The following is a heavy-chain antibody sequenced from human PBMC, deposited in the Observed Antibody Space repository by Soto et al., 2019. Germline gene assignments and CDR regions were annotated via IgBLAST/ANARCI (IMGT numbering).Heavy chain of an antibody. CDR2: ISSSSSYI. CDR1: GFTFSSYS. J-gene: IGHJ6*03. Sequence: GGSLRLSCAASGFTFSSYSMNWVRQAPGKGLEWVSSISSSSSYIYYADSVKGRFTISRDNAKNSLYLQMNSLRAEDTAVYYCAREKGYCSGGSCYSYYYYYYMDVWGKGTTVTVSS. V-gene: IGHV3-21*01. CDR3: AREKGYCSGGSCYSYYYYYYMDV. D-gene: IGHD2-15*01.